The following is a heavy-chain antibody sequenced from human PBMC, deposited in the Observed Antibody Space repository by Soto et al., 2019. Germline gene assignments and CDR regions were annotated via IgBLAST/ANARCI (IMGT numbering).Heavy chain of an antibody. D-gene: IGHD5-12*01. CDR1: GYSISASY. V-gene: IGHV1-2*02. CDR2: INPNGGAT. J-gene: IGHJ6*03. Sequence: ALVKVSCKTAGYSISASYLHWVRQAPEQGLEWLGWINPNGGATKYAQKFRGRVAMTRDTSIRTAYLELTSLRSDDTAIYYCARESGGATATLDYYYFYMDVWGKGTTVTVSS. CDR3: ARESGGATATLDYYYFYMDV.